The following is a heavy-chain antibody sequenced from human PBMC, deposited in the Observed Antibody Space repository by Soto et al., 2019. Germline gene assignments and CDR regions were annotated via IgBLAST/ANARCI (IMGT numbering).Heavy chain of an antibody. CDR3: ARETTGNYYMDV. V-gene: IGHV4-34*01. CDR1: GGSFSGYY. D-gene: IGHD4-17*01. J-gene: IGHJ6*03. CDR2: INHSGST. Sequence: PSETLSLTCAVYGGSFSGYYWSWIRQPPGKGLEWIGEINHSGSTNYNPSLKSRVTISVDTSKNQFSLKLSSVTAADTAVYYCARETTGNYYMDVWGKGTTVTVSS.